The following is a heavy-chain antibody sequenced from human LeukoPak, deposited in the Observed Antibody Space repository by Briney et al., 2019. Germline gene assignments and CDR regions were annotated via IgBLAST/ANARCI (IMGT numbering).Heavy chain of an antibody. Sequence: GGSVRLSCADSGFTFSSYAMSWVRQAPGKGLEWVSAISGSGGSTYYADSVKGRFTISRDNSKNTLYLQMNSLRAEDTAVYYCAKAQYYGSGSSRFDYWGQGTLVTVSS. CDR3: AKAQYYGSGSSRFDY. J-gene: IGHJ4*02. V-gene: IGHV3-23*01. D-gene: IGHD3-10*01. CDR1: GFTFSSYA. CDR2: ISGSGGST.